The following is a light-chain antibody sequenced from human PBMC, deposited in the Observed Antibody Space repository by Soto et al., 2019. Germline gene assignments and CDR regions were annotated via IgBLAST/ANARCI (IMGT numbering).Light chain of an antibody. CDR2: DVS. Sequence: QFVLTQPASVSGSPGQSITISCTGTSSDVGGYNYVSWYQQHPGKAPKLMIYDVSNRPSGVSNRFSGSKSGNTASLTISGLQAEDEADYYCSSYTSSRTYVFGTGTKVTVL. V-gene: IGLV2-14*01. CDR3: SSYTSSRTYV. J-gene: IGLJ1*01. CDR1: SSDVGGYNY.